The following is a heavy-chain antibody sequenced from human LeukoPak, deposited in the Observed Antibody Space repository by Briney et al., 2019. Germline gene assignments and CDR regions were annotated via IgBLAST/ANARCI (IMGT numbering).Heavy chain of an antibody. CDR3: AADIDIGEWELQRALYYFDY. CDR2: ISSSSSTI. D-gene: IGHD1-26*01. Sequence: GGSLRLSCAASGFTFSSYSMNWVRQAPGKGLEWVSYISSSSSTIYYADSVKGRFTISRDNAKNSLYLQMNSLRSEDTAVYYCAADIDIGEWELQRALYYFDYWGQGTLVTVSS. V-gene: IGHV3-48*04. CDR1: GFTFSSYS. J-gene: IGHJ4*02.